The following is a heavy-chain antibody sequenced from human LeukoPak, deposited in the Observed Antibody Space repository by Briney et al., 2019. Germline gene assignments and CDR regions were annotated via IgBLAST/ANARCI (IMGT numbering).Heavy chain of an antibody. CDR2: MNPNSGNT. V-gene: IGHV1-8*01. CDR1: GYTFTSYD. J-gene: IGHJ4*02. D-gene: IGHD3-22*01. CDR3: AMNYYYDSSGYSVFDY. Sequence: ASMKVSCKASGYTFTSYDINWVRQATGQGLEWMGWMNPNSGNTGYAQKFQGRVTMTRNTSISTAYMELSSLRSEDTAVYYCAMNYYYDSSGYSVFDYWGQGTLVTVSS.